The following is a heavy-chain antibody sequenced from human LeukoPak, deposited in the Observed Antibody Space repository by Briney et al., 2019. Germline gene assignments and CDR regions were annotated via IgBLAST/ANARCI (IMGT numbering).Heavy chain of an antibody. CDR3: ARAQTMVRGVIIMY. D-gene: IGHD3-10*01. J-gene: IGHJ4*02. V-gene: IGHV1-8*01. CDR2: MNPNSGNT. Sequence: GASVKVSCKASGYTFTSYDINWVQQATGQGLEWMGWMNPNSGNTGYAQKFQGRVTMTRDTSINTAYMELSRLSSDDTAVYYCARAQTMVRGVIIMYWGEGTLLTVSS. CDR1: GYTFTSYD.